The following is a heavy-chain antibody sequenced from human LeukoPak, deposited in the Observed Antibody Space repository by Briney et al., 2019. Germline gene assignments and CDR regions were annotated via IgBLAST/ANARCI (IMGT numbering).Heavy chain of an antibody. D-gene: IGHD5-12*01. CDR1: GGSFSGYY. Sequence: SETLSLTCAVYGGSFSGYYWSWIRQPPGKGLEWIGEISHSGSTNYNPSLEGRVTISVDTSKNQFSLKLSSVTAADTAVYYCARARPSKVDPPSIDYWGQGTLVTVSS. J-gene: IGHJ4*02. CDR2: ISHSGST. CDR3: ARARPSKVDPPSIDY. V-gene: IGHV4-34*01.